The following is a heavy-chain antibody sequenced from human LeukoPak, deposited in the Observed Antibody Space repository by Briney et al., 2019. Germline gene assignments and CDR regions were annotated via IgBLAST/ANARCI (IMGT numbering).Heavy chain of an antibody. J-gene: IGHJ4*02. CDR2: IYYSGST. D-gene: IGHD3-9*01. CDR1: GASMRGITYY. V-gene: IGHV4-39*01. Sequence: PSETLTLTCTVSGASMRGITYYWAWIRQTPGKGLEWIGSIYYSGSTHYTPSLKSRVTMSVDTSKNQFSLRVSSVTAADTAVYYCARNSGHYNTGGFDYWGQGILVTVSS. CDR3: ARNSGHYNTGGFDY.